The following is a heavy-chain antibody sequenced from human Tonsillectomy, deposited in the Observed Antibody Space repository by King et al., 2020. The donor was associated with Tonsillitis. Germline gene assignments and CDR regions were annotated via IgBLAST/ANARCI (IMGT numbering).Heavy chain of an antibody. V-gene: IGHV1-2*02. CDR3: ARGGGGLDY. CDR2: VTPNIGGT. CDR1: GSTFTGYP. J-gene: IGHJ4*02. D-gene: IGHD3-10*01. Sequence: QLVQSGAELKKPGASVKVSCKASGSTFTGYPMHWVRQAPVQGLQGRGWVTPNIGGTNYAQRFQVRVTMTRDTSITTAYMELSSLRFDDTAVYFCARGGGGLDYWGQGTLVTVSS.